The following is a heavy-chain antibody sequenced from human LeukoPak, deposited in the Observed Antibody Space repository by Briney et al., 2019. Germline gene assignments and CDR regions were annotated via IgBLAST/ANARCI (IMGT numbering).Heavy chain of an antibody. V-gene: IGHV3-21*01. CDR2: ISSSSSYI. J-gene: IGHJ4*02. CDR3: ARDAGWLLDFDY. CDR1: GFTFSSYS. D-gene: IGHD2-21*02. Sequence: PGGSLRLSCAASGFTFSSYSMNWVRQAPGKGLEWVSSISSSSSYIYYADSVKGRFTNSRDNAKNSLYLQMNSLRAEDTAVYYCARDAGWLLDFDYWGQGTLVTVSS.